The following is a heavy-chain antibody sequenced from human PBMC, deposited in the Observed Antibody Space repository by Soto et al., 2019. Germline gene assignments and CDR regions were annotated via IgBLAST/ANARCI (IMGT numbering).Heavy chain of an antibody. CDR3: ARGNHGSGSSDAFDI. J-gene: IGHJ3*02. Sequence: GSLRLSCAASGFTFSSYDMHWVRQATGKGLEWVSAIGTAGDTYYPGSVKGRFTISRENAKNSLYLQMNSLRAGDTAVYYCARGNHGSGSSDAFDIWGQGTMVTVSS. D-gene: IGHD3-10*01. CDR1: GFTFSSYD. V-gene: IGHV3-13*01. CDR2: IGTAGDT.